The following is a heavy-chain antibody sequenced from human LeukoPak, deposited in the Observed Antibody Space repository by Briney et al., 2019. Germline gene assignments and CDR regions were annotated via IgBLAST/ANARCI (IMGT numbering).Heavy chain of an antibody. Sequence: GGSLRLSCTASGFTFGDYAMSWFRQAPGKGLEWVGFIRSKAYGGTTEYAASVKGRFTISRDDSKSIAYLQMNSLKTEDTAVYYCTRDAYYYDSSGYYGTYYFDYWGQGTLVTVSS. D-gene: IGHD3-22*01. V-gene: IGHV3-49*03. CDR3: TRDAYYYDSSGYYGTYYFDY. J-gene: IGHJ4*02. CDR2: IRSKAYGGTT. CDR1: GFTFGDYA.